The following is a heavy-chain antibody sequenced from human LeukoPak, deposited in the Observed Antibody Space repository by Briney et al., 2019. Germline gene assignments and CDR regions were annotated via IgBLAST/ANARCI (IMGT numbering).Heavy chain of an antibody. Sequence: SETLSLTCTVSGGSMTNYYWSWIRQPAGKGLEWIGRIYSSGSVNYIPSLMSRVTMSVDTSKNQFSLRLTSVTAADTAVYYCARELPSHYYYMDVWGKGTTVTVSS. CDR2: IYSSGSV. CDR1: GGSMTNYY. V-gene: IGHV4-4*07. J-gene: IGHJ6*03. CDR3: ARELPSHYYYMDV.